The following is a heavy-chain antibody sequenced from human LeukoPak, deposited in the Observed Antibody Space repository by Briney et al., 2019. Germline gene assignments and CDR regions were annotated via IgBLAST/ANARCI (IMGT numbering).Heavy chain of an antibody. D-gene: IGHD3-10*01. V-gene: IGHV4-59*01. CDR2: IYYSGST. Sequence: SETLSLTCTVSGGSISSYYWSWIRQPPGKGLEWIGYIYYSGSTNYNPSLKSRVTISVDTSKNQFSLKLSSVTAADTAVYYCARARKLHYYGSGSYSGYYFDYWGQGTLVTVSS. CDR3: ARARKLHYYGSGSYSGYYFDY. CDR1: GGSISSYY. J-gene: IGHJ4*02.